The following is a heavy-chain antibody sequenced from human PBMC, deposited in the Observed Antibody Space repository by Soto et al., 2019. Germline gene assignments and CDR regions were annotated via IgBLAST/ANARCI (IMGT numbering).Heavy chain of an antibody. V-gene: IGHV3-23*01. D-gene: IGHD1-26*01. CDR1: GFTFSSYA. CDR2: ISGRGGNT. J-gene: IGHJ6*02. Sequence: EVQLLESGGDLVQPGGSLRLSCAASGFTFSSYAMNWVRQAPGKGLEWVSAISGRGGNTFYADSVKGRFPISRDDSKNSLFVQRHRRRAEDTAIYYWAMINSGIYSYHGMDVWGQGTTVTGSS. CDR3: AMINSGIYSYHGMDV.